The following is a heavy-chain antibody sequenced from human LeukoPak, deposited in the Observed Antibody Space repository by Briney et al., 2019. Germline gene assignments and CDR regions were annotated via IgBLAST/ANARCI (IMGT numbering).Heavy chain of an antibody. CDR2: ISGSGGST. CDR3: AKRSLDSRNYDFWSGYLPENWYFDL. J-gene: IGHJ2*01. V-gene: IGHV3-23*01. Sequence: PGGSLRLSCAASGFTFSSYAMSWVRQAPGKGLEWVSAISGSGGSTYYADSVKGRFTISRDNSKNTLYLQMNSLRAEDTAVYYCAKRSLDSRNYDFWSGYLPENWYFDLWGRGTLVTVSS. D-gene: IGHD3-3*01. CDR1: GFTFSSYA.